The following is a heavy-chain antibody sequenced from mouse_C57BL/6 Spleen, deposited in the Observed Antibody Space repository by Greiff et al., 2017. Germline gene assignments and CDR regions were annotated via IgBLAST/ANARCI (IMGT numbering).Heavy chain of an antibody. CDR1: GFTFSDYY. CDR2: ISNGGGST. CDR3: ARAHYYGSRPSYFDV. D-gene: IGHD1-1*01. V-gene: IGHV5-12*01. Sequence: LQQSGGGLVQPGGSLKLSCAASGFTFSDYYMYWVRQTPEKRLEWVAYISNGGGSTYYPDTVKGRFTISRDNAKNTLYLQMSRLKSEDTAMYYCARAHYYGSRPSYFDVWGTGTTVTVSS. J-gene: IGHJ1*03.